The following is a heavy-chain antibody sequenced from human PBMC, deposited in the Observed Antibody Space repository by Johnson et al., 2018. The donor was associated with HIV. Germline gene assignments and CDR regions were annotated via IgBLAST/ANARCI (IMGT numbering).Heavy chain of an antibody. CDR1: GFAFSSYA. CDR3: AKGGVGAVAGIDWG. CDR2: ISYDGRDA. J-gene: IGHJ3*01. D-gene: IGHD6-19*01. Sequence: QVQLVESGGGVVQPGTSLRLSCTASGFAFSSYALHWVRQAPGKGLEWVAVISYDGRDAYFADSVKGRFTISRDNSKNTVYLQMNSLRPYDTAVYYCAKGGVGAVAGIDWGWGQGTMVTVSS. V-gene: IGHV3-30*04.